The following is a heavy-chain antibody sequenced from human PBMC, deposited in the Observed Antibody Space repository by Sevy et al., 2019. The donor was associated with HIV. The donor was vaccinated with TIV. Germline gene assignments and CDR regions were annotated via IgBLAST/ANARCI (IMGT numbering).Heavy chain of an antibody. D-gene: IGHD3-10*01. J-gene: IGHJ3*02. CDR1: GGSFSGYY. V-gene: IGHV4-34*01. Sequence: SDTLSLTCAVYGGSFSGYYWSWIRQPPGKGLEWIGEINHSGSTNYNPSLKSRVTISVDTSKNQFSLKLSSVTAADTAVYYCARGTSHGPSGSYGFDIWGQGTMVTVSS. CDR3: ARGTSHGPSGSYGFDI. CDR2: INHSGST.